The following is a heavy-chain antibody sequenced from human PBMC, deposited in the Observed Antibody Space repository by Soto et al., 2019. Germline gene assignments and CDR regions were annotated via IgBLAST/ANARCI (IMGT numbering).Heavy chain of an antibody. CDR3: TRALTPPLGEYYFDY. CDR1: GFTFGDYA. Sequence: EVQLVESGGGLVQPGRSLRLSCTASGFTFGDYAMSWVRQAPGKGLEWVGFIRSKAYGGTTEYAASVKGRFTISRDDSKSIAYLQMNSLKTEDTAVYYCTRALTPPLGEYYFDYWGQGTLVTVSS. J-gene: IGHJ4*02. D-gene: IGHD3-10*01. V-gene: IGHV3-49*04. CDR2: IRSKAYGGTT.